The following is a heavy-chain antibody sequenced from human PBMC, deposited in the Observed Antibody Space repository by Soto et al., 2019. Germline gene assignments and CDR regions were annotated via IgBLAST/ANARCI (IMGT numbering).Heavy chain of an antibody. J-gene: IGHJ6*02. CDR1: GFTFTSSA. V-gene: IGHV1-58*02. CDR2: IVVGSGNT. CDR3: AAGGTVTDDPYGMDV. D-gene: IGHD4-17*01. Sequence: QLQLVQSGPEVKKPGTSVKVSCKASGFTFTSSAMQWVRQARGQRLEWIGWIVVGSGNTNYAQKFQERVTITRDMSTSTAYMELSSLRSEDTAVYYCAAGGTVTDDPYGMDVWGQGTTVTVSS.